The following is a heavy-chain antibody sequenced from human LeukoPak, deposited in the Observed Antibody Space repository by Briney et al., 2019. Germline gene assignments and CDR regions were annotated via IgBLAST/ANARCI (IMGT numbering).Heavy chain of an antibody. Sequence: PGGSLRLSCAASGFTFSSYAMSWVRQAPGKGLEWVSAILGSGDRTHYADSVKGRFTISRDNAKNSLYLQMNSLRAEDTAVYYCARPIDYDSSGLGAFDIWGQGTMVTVSS. V-gene: IGHV3-23*01. J-gene: IGHJ3*02. CDR3: ARPIDYDSSGLGAFDI. CDR1: GFTFSSYA. D-gene: IGHD3-22*01. CDR2: ILGSGDRT.